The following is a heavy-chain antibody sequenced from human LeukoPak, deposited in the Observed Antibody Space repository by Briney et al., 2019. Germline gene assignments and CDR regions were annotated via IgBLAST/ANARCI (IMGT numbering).Heavy chain of an antibody. CDR2: IYSSGNT. CDR1: GASISSNNYY. J-gene: IGHJ4*02. D-gene: IGHD1-26*01. V-gene: IGHV4-39*01. Sequence: SETLSLTCTVSGASISSNNYYWAWVRRPPGKGLEWIGNIYSSGNTYYNASLKSRVTIYIDTSKNQFSLNLSSVTAADTAVYYCAKSGGSGLIDYWGQGTLVTVSS. CDR3: AKSGGSGLIDY.